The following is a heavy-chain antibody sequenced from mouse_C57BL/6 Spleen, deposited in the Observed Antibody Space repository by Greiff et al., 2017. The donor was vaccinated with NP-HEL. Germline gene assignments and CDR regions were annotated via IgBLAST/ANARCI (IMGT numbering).Heavy chain of an antibody. Sequence: EVKLQESGAELVRPGSSVKMSCKTSGYTFTSYGINWVKQRPGQGLEWIGYIYIGNGYTEYNEKFKGKATLTSDTSSSTAYMQLSSLTSEDSAIYFCARNYYGSSYGHYFDYWGQGTTLTVSS. CDR2: IYIGNGYT. CDR1: GYTFTSYG. CDR3: ARNYYGSSYGHYFDY. J-gene: IGHJ2*01. D-gene: IGHD1-1*01. V-gene: IGHV1-58*01.